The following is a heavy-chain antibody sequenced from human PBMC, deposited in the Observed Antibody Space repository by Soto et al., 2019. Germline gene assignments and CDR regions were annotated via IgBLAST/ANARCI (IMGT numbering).Heavy chain of an antibody. J-gene: IGHJ4*02. CDR1: GGSFSGYY. V-gene: IGHV4-34*01. Sequence: QVQLQQWGAGLLKPSETLSLTCAVYGGSFSGYYWSWIRQPPGKGLEWIGEINHSGSTNYTPSLKSRLTISVDTAKNQFSLKLSSVTAADTAVYYCARGWGSREVFDYWGQGTLVTVSS. CDR3: ARGWGSREVFDY. CDR2: INHSGST. D-gene: IGHD6-13*01.